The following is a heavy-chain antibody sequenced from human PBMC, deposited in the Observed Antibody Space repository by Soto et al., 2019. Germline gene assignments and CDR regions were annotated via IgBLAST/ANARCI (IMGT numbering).Heavy chain of an antibody. CDR2: ISSSGSTI. Sequence: GGSLRLSCAASGFTFSSYEMNWVRQAPGKGLEWVSYISSSGSTIYYADSVKGRFTISRDNAKNSLYLQMNSLRAEDTAVYYWARPSPPLKDGYNQQKLPPFWARGT. CDR3: ARPSPPLKDGYNQQKLPPF. V-gene: IGHV3-48*03. D-gene: IGHD5-12*01. J-gene: IGHJ4*02. CDR1: GFTFSSYE.